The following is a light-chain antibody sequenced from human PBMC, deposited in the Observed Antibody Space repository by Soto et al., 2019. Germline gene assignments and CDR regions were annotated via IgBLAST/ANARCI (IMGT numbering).Light chain of an antibody. J-gene: IGKJ4*01. CDR1: QSVLYSSNNKNY. V-gene: IGKV4-1*01. CDR2: WAS. Sequence: DIMVTQSPDSLAVSLGERATINCKSSQSVLYSSNNKNYLAWYQQKPGQPPKLLIYWASTRESGVPDRFSGSGSGTDFTLTISSLQAEDMAVYYCQQYYSSPVNFGGGTKVEIK. CDR3: QQYYSSPVN.